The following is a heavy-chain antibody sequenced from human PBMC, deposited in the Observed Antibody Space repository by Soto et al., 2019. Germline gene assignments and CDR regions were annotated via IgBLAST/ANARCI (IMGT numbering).Heavy chain of an antibody. J-gene: IGHJ4*02. CDR3: AHERGCWGSRGV. D-gene: IGHD3-10*02. V-gene: IGHV2-5*01. Sequence: QITLEESGPTLVKPTQTLTLTCSFSGFSLGDGGEGVGWVRQPPGEALEWLALIYWNDDERYNPSLKSRLTITKDASKNQVVLTMTNIDPLDTATYHCAHERGCWGSRGVWGQGTLVTVSS. CDR2: IYWNDDE. CDR1: GFSLGDGGEG.